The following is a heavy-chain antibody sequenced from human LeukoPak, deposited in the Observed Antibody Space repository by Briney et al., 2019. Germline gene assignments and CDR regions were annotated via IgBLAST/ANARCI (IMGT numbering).Heavy chain of an antibody. V-gene: IGHV1-2*02. J-gene: IGHJ3*02. CDR2: INPNSGGT. CDR1: GDTFTGYY. Sequence: GASVKVSCKASGDTFTGYYMHWVRQAPGQGLEWMGWINPNSGGTNYAQKFQGRVTMTGDTSISTAYMELSGLRSDDTAVYYCARGRGYSPLNGFDMWDQGTMVTVSS. D-gene: IGHD5-18*01. CDR3: ARGRGYSPLNGFDM.